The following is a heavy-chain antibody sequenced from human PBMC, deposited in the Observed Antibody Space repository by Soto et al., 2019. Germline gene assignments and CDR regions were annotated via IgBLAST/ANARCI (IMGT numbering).Heavy chain of an antibody. J-gene: IGHJ6*03. Sequence: PSETLSLTCTVSGGSISSYYWSWIRQPPGKGLEWIGYIYYSGSTNYNPSLKSRVTISVDTSKNQFSLNLSSVTAADTAVYYCARTPPNYGSGSYPPYYYYYMDVWGKGTTVTVSS. V-gene: IGHV4-59*01. CDR3: ARTPPNYGSGSYPPYYYYYMDV. CDR1: GGSISSYY. D-gene: IGHD3-10*01. CDR2: IYYSGST.